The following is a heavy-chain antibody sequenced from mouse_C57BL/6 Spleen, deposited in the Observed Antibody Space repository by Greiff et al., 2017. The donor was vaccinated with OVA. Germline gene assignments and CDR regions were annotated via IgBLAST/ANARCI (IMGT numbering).Heavy chain of an antibody. D-gene: IGHD3-2*02. V-gene: IGHV14-2*01. CDR1: GFNIKDYY. J-gene: IGHJ2*01. Sequence: VQLQQSGAELVKPGASVKLSCTASGFNIKDYYMHWVKQRTEQGLEWIGRIDPEDCDTKYASKFQGKATITADTSSNTAYLQLSSLTSEDTAVYYCAPGSSGGYWGQGTTLTVSS. CDR2: IDPEDCDT. CDR3: APGSSGGY.